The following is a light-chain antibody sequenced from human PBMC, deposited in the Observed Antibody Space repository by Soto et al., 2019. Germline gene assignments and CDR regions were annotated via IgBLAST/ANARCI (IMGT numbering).Light chain of an antibody. CDR3: QQYSDWPSIT. V-gene: IGKV3-15*01. CDR2: GVS. J-gene: IGKJ5*01. CDR1: QSISSY. Sequence: EIVMTQSPETLSVSAGERATLSCRATQSISSYLAWYQLKPGQAPRLLIYGVSTRATGIPARFSGSGSGTEFTLTISSLQSVDVAVYYCQQYSDWPSITFGQGTRLEIK.